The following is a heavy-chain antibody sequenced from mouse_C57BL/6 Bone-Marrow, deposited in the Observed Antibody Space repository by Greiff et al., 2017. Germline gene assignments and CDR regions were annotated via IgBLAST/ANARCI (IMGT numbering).Heavy chain of an antibody. V-gene: IGHV1-52*01. Sequence: QVQLQQPGAELVRPGSSVKLSCKASGYTFTSYWMHWVKQRPIQGLEWIGNIDPSDSETNYNQKFKDKATLTVDKSSSTAYMQLSSLTAEDSAVYYSAIYGKNGDYWGQGTLVTVSA. CDR2: IDPSDSET. D-gene: IGHD2-1*01. J-gene: IGHJ3*01. CDR3: AIYGKNGDY. CDR1: GYTFTSYW.